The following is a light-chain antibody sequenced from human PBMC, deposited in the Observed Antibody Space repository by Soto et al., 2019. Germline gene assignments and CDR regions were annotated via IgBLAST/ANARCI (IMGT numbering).Light chain of an antibody. CDR2: GAS. CDR3: QRYGSSGT. Sequence: EIVLTQSPGTLSLSPGERATLSCRASQSVSNNYLAWYQQKPGQAPRLLIYGASNRATGIPDRFSGSGSGKDFTLTISRLEPEDFSVYYCQRYGSSGTFGQGTKVEIK. J-gene: IGKJ1*01. CDR1: QSVSNNY. V-gene: IGKV3-20*01.